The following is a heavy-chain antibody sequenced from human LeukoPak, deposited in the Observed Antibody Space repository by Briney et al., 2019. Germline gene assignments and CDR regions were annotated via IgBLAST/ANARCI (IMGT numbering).Heavy chain of an antibody. CDR2: ISWNSGSI. J-gene: IGHJ4*02. CDR3: AKDTDGAAAGTTWGH. Sequence: GGSLRLSCAASGLTFDDYAMHWVRQAPGKGLEWVSGISWNSGSIAYADSVKGRFTISRDNAKNSLYLQMNSLRAEDTALYYCAKDTDGAAAGTTWGHWGQGTLVTVSS. CDR1: GLTFDDYA. V-gene: IGHV3-9*01. D-gene: IGHD6-13*01.